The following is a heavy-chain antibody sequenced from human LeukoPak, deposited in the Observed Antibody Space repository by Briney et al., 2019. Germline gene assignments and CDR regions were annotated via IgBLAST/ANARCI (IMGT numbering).Heavy chain of an antibody. J-gene: IGHJ4*02. CDR1: GFTFDDYA. Sequence: SLRLSCAASGFTFDDYAMHWVRPAPGKGLEWVSGISWNSGSIGYADSVKGRFTISRDNAKNSLYLQMDSLRAEDTALYYCAKGDMATIPPDYWGQGTLVTVSS. V-gene: IGHV3-9*01. D-gene: IGHD5-24*01. CDR2: ISWNSGSI. CDR3: AKGDMATIPPDY.